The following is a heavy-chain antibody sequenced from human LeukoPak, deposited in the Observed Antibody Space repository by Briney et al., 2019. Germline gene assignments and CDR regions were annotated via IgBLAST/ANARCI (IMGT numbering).Heavy chain of an antibody. V-gene: IGHV3-53*01. CDR2: IYSGDST. J-gene: IGHJ3*02. CDR3: ARDRLDSSGWPDAFDI. CDR1: GFTVSSNY. Sequence: GGSLRLSCAASGFTVSSNYMSWVRQAPGKGLEWVSVIYSGDSTYYADSVKGRFTISRDNSKNTLYLQMNSLRAEDTAVYYCARDRLDSSGWPDAFDIWGQGTMVTVSS. D-gene: IGHD6-19*01.